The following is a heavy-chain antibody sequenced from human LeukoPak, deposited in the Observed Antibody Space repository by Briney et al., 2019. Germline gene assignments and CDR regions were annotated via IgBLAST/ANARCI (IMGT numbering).Heavy chain of an antibody. J-gene: IGHJ3*02. Sequence: SQTLSLTCAISGDSVSTNTAAWNWIRQSPSRGLEWLGRTSYRAKWYNDYAVSVKSRITINPDTSRHQFSLQLNSVTPEDTAVYYCARDARNAFDMWGQGTMVTVSS. V-gene: IGHV6-1*01. CDR3: ARDARNAFDM. CDR1: GDSVSTNTAA. CDR2: TSYRAKWYN.